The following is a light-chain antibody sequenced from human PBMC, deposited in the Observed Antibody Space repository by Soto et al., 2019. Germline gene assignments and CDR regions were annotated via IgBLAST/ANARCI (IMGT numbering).Light chain of an antibody. CDR3: QSYDNTNVV. CDR2: ENS. J-gene: IGLJ2*01. Sequence: NFMLTQPHSVSESPGKTVTISCSRSSGNIASSYVQWYQQRPGSPPTTVIYENSQRPSGVPDRFSASIDSSSKSASLTISGLKTEDEDDYYCQSYDNTNVVFGGETKVSVL. V-gene: IGLV6-57*04. CDR1: SGNIASSY.